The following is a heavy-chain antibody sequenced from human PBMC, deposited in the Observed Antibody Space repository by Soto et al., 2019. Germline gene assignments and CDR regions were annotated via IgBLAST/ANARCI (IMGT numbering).Heavy chain of an antibody. V-gene: IGHV4-31*03. Sequence: QVQLQESGPGLVKPSQTLSLTCTVSGGSISSGGYYWSWIRQHPGKGLEWIGYIYYSGSTYYNRSLKSRVTISVDTSKNQFSLKLSSVTDADTAVYYCARAPKGVGQLAGGWFDPWGQGTLVAVSS. CDR1: GGSISSGGYY. D-gene: IGHD6-6*01. CDR2: IYYSGST. J-gene: IGHJ5*02. CDR3: ARAPKGVGQLAGGWFDP.